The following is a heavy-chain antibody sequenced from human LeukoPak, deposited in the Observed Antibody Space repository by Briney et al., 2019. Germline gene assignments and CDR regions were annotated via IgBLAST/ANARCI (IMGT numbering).Heavy chain of an antibody. CDR2: IIPILGIA. CDR3: ARIGQPWAGYYFDY. CDR1: GGTFSSYA. Sequence: GASVKVSCKASGGTFSSYAISWVRQAPGQGLEWMGRIIPILGIANYAQKFQGRVTITADKSTSTAYMELSSLRSEDTAVYYCARIGQPWAGYYFDYWGQGALVTVSS. V-gene: IGHV1-69*04. D-gene: IGHD1-14*01. J-gene: IGHJ4*02.